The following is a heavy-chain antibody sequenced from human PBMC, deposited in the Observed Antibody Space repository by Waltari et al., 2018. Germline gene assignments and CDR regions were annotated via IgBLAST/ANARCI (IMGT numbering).Heavy chain of an antibody. CDR3: ARQNYYGSGRHAFDI. CDR1: GFTFSSYG. CDR2: ISYDGSNK. D-gene: IGHD3-10*01. Sequence: QVQLVESGGGVVQPGRSLRLSCAASGFTFSSYGMPCVRQHPGKGLEWVAVISYDGSNKYYADSVKGRFTISRDNSKNTLYLQMNSLRAEDTAVYYCARQNYYGSGRHAFDIWGQGTMVTVSS. V-gene: IGHV3-30*03. J-gene: IGHJ3*02.